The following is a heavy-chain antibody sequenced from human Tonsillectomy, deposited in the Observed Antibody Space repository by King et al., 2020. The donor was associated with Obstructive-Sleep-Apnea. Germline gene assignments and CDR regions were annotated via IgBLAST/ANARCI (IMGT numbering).Heavy chain of an antibody. Sequence: VQLVESGGGVVQPGRSLRLSCAASGFTFSSYGMHWVRQAPGKGLEWVAVISYDGSNKYYADSVKGRFTISRDNSKNTLYLQMNSLRAEDTAVYYCAKDLPVDFDWLWSFSHYYGMDVWGQGTTVTVSS. CDR3: AKDLPVDFDWLWSFSHYYGMDV. V-gene: IGHV3-30*18. CDR1: GFTFSSYG. D-gene: IGHD3-9*01. CDR2: ISYDGSNK. J-gene: IGHJ6*02.